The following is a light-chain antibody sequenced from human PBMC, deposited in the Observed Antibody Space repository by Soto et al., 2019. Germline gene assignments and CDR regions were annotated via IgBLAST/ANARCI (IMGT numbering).Light chain of an antibody. J-gene: IGKJ1*01. CDR2: KAS. CDR3: QQYGSFPRT. V-gene: IGKV1-5*03. Sequence: DIQMTQSPSTLSASVGDRVTITCWASQSINNYLAWYQQKAGKAPKLLIYKASTLESGVPSRFSGSGSGTEFTLSISRLQPDDFATYYFQQYGSFPRTFGQGTKVEIK. CDR1: QSINNY.